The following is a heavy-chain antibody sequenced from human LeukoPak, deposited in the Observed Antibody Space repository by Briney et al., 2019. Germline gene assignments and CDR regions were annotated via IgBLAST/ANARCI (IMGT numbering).Heavy chain of an antibody. V-gene: IGHV1-8*01. CDR1: GYTFTSYD. Sequence: ASVKVSCKASGYTFTSYDINWVRQATGQRLEWMGWMNPNSGNTGYAQKFQGRVTMTRNTSISTAYMELSSLRSEDTAVYYCARGEMATTSLDYWGQGTLVTVSS. CDR3: ARGEMATTSLDY. CDR2: MNPNSGNT. D-gene: IGHD5-24*01. J-gene: IGHJ4*02.